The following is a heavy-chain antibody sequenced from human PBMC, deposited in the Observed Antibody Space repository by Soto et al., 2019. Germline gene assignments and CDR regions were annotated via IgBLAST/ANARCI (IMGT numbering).Heavy chain of an antibody. CDR2: INPKSGGT. CDR3: ASRIEGFDP. D-gene: IGHD2-21*01. J-gene: IGHJ5*02. V-gene: IGHV1-2*02. Sequence: SXKVSFKASGYTXTGYYMDLVRQAPGQGLEWIGWINPKSGGTNYAQKFQGRVTMTRDTSISTAYMGLSRLRYDDTAVYYCASRIEGFDPWGQGTLVTVSS. CDR1: GYTXTGYY.